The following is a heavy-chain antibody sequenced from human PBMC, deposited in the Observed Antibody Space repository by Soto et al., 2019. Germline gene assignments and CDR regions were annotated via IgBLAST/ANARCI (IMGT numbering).Heavy chain of an antibody. J-gene: IGHJ4*02. CDR2: INHSGST. CDR3: ARGRAIVFTYYYDSSGYYFDY. Sequence: SSETLSLTCAVYGGSFSGYYWSWIRQPPGKGLEWIGEINHSGSTNYNPSLKSRVTISVDTSKNQFSLKLSSVTAADTAVYYCARGRAIVFTYYYDSSGYYFDYWGQGTLVTVSS. CDR1: GGSFSGYY. D-gene: IGHD3-22*01. V-gene: IGHV4-34*01.